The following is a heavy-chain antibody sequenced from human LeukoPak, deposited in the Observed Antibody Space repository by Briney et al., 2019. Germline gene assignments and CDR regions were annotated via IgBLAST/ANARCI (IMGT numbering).Heavy chain of an antibody. J-gene: IGHJ6*02. V-gene: IGHV4-39*07. CDR2: FYYGGST. D-gene: IGHD3-3*01. CDR1: GGSISSTSDY. CDR3: ARDGWRSTYYDFWSGDYYYYYGMDV. Sequence: PSETLSLTCAVSGGSISSTSDYWGWIRQPPGEGLEWIGSFYYGGSTNYNPSLKSRVTISVDTSKNQFSLKLSSVTAADTAVYYCARDGWRSTYYDFWSGDYYYYYGMDVWGQGTTVTVSS.